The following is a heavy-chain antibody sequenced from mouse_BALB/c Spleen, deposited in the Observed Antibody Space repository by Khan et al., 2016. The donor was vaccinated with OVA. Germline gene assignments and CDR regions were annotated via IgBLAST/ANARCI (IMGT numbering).Heavy chain of an antibody. J-gene: IGHJ4*01. CDR2: INTSTGAP. V-gene: IGHV9-3-1*01. CDR3: ARGGYNGTMDY. CDR1: GYTFTNYG. Sequence: QIQLVQSGPELKKPGATVKISCKASGYTFTNYGMNWVKQAPGKGLKWMGWINTSTGAPTYADDFRGRFVFSLATSSRTAYLQINNLTYEDTATYLCARGGYNGTMDYWGAGTSVTVSS. D-gene: IGHD1-1*02.